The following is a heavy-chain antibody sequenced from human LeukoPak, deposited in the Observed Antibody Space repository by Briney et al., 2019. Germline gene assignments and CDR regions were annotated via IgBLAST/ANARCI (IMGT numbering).Heavy chain of an antibody. J-gene: IGHJ4*02. Sequence: SETLSLTCTVSGGSISSYYRGWIRQPAGKGLEWIGRIYTSGSTNYNPSLKGRVTMSVDTSKNQFSLKLSSVTAADTAVYYCAREIAAAKFDYWGQGTLVTVSS. CDR2: IYTSGST. D-gene: IGHD6-13*01. CDR1: GGSISSYY. CDR3: AREIAAAKFDY. V-gene: IGHV4-4*07.